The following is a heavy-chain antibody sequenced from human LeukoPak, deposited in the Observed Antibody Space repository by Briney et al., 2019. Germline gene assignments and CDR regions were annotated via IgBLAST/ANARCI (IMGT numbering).Heavy chain of an antibody. V-gene: IGHV3-9*01. CDR1: GFTFDDYA. CDR2: ISWNSGSI. D-gene: IGHD3-10*01. Sequence: GRSPRLSCAASGFTFDDYAMHCVRQAPGKGLEWVSGISWNSGSIGYADSVKGRFTISRDNAKNSLYLQMNSLRAEDTALYYCAKVPGSWFGESDYYFDYWGQGTLVTVSS. CDR3: AKVPGSWFGESDYYFDY. J-gene: IGHJ4*02.